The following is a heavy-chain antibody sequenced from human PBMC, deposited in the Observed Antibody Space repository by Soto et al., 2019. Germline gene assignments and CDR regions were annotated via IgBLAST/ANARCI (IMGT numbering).Heavy chain of an antibody. CDR2: TYYRSKWYN. Sequence: QVQLQQSGPGLVKPSQTLSLTCDISGDSVSSNRGAWTWIRQSPSRGLEWLGRTYYRSKWYNEYGLSVKMRISINADTCKKQFSLQLNSVTPDDAAVYYCARWDHDYGYLDVWGLGTTVTPSS. J-gene: IGHJ6*02. CDR3: ARWDHDYGYLDV. V-gene: IGHV6-1*01. D-gene: IGHD4-17*01. CDR1: GDSVSSNRGA.